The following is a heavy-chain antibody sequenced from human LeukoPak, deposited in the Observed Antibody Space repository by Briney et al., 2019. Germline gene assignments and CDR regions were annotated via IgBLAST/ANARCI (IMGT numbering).Heavy chain of an antibody. D-gene: IGHD1-26*01. CDR3: ARGGSFRSYYYGMDV. V-gene: IGHV1-46*01. J-gene: IGHJ6*02. CDR1: GYTFPSYF. CDR2: INPTGGST. Sequence: GASVKVSCKASGYTFPSYFMHWVRQAPGQGLEWMGIINPTGGSTTYAQKFQGRVTMTRDTSTSTVYMELSRLRSDDTAVYYCARGGSFRSYYYGMDVWGQGTTVTVSS.